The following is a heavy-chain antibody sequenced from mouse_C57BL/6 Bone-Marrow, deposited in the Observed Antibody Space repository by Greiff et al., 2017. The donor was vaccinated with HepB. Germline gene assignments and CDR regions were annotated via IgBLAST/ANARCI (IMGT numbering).Heavy chain of an antibody. V-gene: IGHV7-1*01. D-gene: IGHD1-1*01. J-gene: IGHJ1*03. CDR2: SRNKANDYTK. CDR3: ASDAPYYYGSRYWYFDV. CDR1: GFTFSDFY. Sequence: EVKLMESGGGLVQSGRSLRLSCATSGFTFSDFYMEWVRQAPGKGLEWIAASRNKANDYTKEYSASVKGRFIVSRDTSQSILYLQMNALRAEDTAIYDCASDAPYYYGSRYWYFDVWGTGTTVTVSS.